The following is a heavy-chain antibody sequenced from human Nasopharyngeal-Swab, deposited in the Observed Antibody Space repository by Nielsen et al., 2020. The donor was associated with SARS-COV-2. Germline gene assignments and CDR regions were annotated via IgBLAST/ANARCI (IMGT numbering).Heavy chain of an antibody. CDR1: GFTFDDYA. V-gene: IGHV3-9*01. CDR3: AKDRYRLNYYDSSLDAFGI. D-gene: IGHD3-22*01. J-gene: IGHJ3*02. CDR2: ISWNSGRI. Sequence: SLKISCAASGFTFDDYAMHWVRQAPGKGLEWVSGISWNSGRIGYADSVKGRFTISRDNAKNSLYLQMNSLRAEDTALYYCAKDRYRLNYYDSSLDAFGIWGQGTMVTVSS.